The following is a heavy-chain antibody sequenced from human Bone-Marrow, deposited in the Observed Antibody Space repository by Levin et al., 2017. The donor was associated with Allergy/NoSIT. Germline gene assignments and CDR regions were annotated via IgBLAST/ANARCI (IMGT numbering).Heavy chain of an antibody. J-gene: IGHJ4*02. CDR1: GGSITSGEYY. CDR2: IYYSGDT. CDR3: ARERDYGDSHEIDY. V-gene: IGHV4-31*03. Sequence: SQTLSLTCPVSGGSITSGEYYWSWIRQPPGKGLEWVGYIYYSGDTYYNPSLKSRLRISVATSGSQFSLRLRSVTAADTAVYYCARERDYGDSHEIDYWGQGTLVTVSS. D-gene: IGHD4-17*01.